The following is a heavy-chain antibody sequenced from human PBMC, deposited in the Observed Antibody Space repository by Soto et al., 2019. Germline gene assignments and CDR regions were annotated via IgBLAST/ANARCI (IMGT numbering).Heavy chain of an antibody. CDR2: ISWNSGSI. V-gene: IGHV3-9*01. CDR3: AKVSLPIAVAGTGWYFDL. D-gene: IGHD6-19*01. Sequence: EVQLVDSGGGLVQPGRSLRLSCAASGFTFDDYAMHWVRQAPGKGLEWVSGISWNSGSIGYADSVKGRFTISRDNAKNSLYLQMNSLRAEDTALYYCAKVSLPIAVAGTGWYFDLWGRGTLVTVSS. CDR1: GFTFDDYA. J-gene: IGHJ2*01.